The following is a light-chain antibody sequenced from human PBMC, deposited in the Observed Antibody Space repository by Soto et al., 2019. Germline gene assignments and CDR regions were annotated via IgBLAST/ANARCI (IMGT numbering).Light chain of an antibody. CDR3: PQYNNWPRT. Sequence: EIVMTQSPATLSVSPGARATLSCRASQSVSANLAWYQQKPGQAPRLLIYGASTRATGIPARFSGSGSGTGFTLTISSLQSEDFAVYYCPQYNNWPRTFGQGTKV. V-gene: IGKV3-15*01. CDR2: GAS. CDR1: QSVSAN. J-gene: IGKJ1*01.